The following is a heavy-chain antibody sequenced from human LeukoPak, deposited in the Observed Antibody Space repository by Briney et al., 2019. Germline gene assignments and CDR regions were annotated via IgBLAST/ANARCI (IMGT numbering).Heavy chain of an antibody. CDR2: INHSGST. J-gene: IGHJ4*02. CDR1: GGSFSGYY. D-gene: IGHD6-13*01. CDR3: ARTLGGVAAAGTFDY. Sequence: SETLSLTCAVYGGSFSGYYWSWIRQPPGKGLEWIGEINHSGSTNYNPSLKSRVTISVDTSKNQFSLKLSSVTAADTAVYYCARTLGGVAAAGTFDYWGQGTLVTVSS. V-gene: IGHV4-34*01.